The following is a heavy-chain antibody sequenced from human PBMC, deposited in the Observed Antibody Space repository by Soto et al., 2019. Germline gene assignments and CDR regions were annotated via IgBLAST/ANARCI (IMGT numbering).Heavy chain of an antibody. Sequence: GGSLRLSCAASGFTFSNYAMSWVRQAPGKGLEWVSVITASGGSTYYADSVKGRFTISRDNSKNTPYLQMNSLRAEDTAVYYCAPSTSSGWYGSFDYWGQGTLVTVSS. CDR3: APSTSSGWYGSFDY. V-gene: IGHV3-23*01. CDR2: ITASGGST. J-gene: IGHJ4*02. CDR1: GFTFSNYA. D-gene: IGHD6-19*01.